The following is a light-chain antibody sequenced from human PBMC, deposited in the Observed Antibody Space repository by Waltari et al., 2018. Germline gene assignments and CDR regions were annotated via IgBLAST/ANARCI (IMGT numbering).Light chain of an antibody. CDR1: SSDVGGYNY. Sequence: QSALTQPPSASGSPGQSVTISCTGTSSDVGGYNYVSWYQQHPGKAPKLMIYEVSKRPSGLPDRFSGPKSGNTASLTVAGLQAEDEADYYCSSYAGSNREVFGTGTKVTVL. CDR2: EVS. J-gene: IGLJ1*01. V-gene: IGLV2-8*01. CDR3: SSYAGSNREV.